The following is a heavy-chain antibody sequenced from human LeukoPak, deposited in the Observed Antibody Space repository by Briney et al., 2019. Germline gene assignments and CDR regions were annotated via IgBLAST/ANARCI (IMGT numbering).Heavy chain of an antibody. V-gene: IGHV3-48*03. CDR2: ISSSGSTI. D-gene: IGHD6-19*01. J-gene: IGHJ4*02. CDR1: GFTFSSYG. CDR3: ARSSGRYPGFDY. Sequence: PGGSLRLSCAASGFTFSSYGMNWVRQAPGKGLEWVSYISSSGSTIYYADSVKGRFTISRDNAKNSLYLQMNSLRAEDTAVYYCARSSGRYPGFDYWGQGTLVSVSS.